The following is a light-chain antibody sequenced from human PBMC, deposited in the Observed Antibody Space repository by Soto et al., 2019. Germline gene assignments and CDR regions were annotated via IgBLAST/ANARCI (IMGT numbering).Light chain of an antibody. J-gene: IGLJ2*01. Sequence: QSVLTQPASVSGSPGQSITISCTGTSSDVGGYNYVSWYQQHPGKAPKLMIYDVSNRPSGVSNRFSGSKSGNTASLTISGLQAEDEADYYCSSYTSRSTLEVFGVGTTLTVL. CDR2: DVS. CDR1: SSDVGGYNY. CDR3: SSYTSRSTLEV. V-gene: IGLV2-14*01.